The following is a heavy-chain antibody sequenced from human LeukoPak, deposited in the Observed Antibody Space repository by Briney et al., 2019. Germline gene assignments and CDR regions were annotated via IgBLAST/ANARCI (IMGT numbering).Heavy chain of an antibody. J-gene: IGHJ6*03. D-gene: IGHD3-3*01. CDR2: IIPIFGTA. Sequence: SVKVSCKASGGTFSSYAISWVRQAPGQGLEWMGGIIPIFGTANYAQRFQGRVTITTDESTSTAYMELSSLRSEDTAVYYCARGLRFLEYYYYMDVWGKGTTVAVSS. V-gene: IGHV1-69*05. CDR3: ARGLRFLEYYYYMDV. CDR1: GGTFSSYA.